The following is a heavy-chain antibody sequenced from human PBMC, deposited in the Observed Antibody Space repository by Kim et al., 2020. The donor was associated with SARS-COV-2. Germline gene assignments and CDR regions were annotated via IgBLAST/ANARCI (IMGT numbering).Heavy chain of an antibody. CDR2: IYHSSST. V-gene: IGHV4-38-2*02. D-gene: IGHD3-22*01. Sequence: SETLSLTCTVSGYSISSGYYWGWSRPPPGKGLEWIGSIYHSSSTYYNPSLKSRVTISVDKSKNQFSLKLSPVTAADTAVYYCAGEAINYYDSSGYYSVFDYYCGMDVWGQGTTVTVSS. CDR3: AGEAINYYDSSGYYSVFDYYCGMDV. CDR1: GYSISSGYY. J-gene: IGHJ6*02.